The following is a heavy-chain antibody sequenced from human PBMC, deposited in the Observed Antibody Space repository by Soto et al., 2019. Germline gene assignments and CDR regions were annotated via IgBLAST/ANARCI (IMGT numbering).Heavy chain of an antibody. J-gene: IGHJ4*02. Sequence: PSEALSRNCGFSCYSSISGYYWGWIRQPPGKGLEWIGSVYHSGNTFYNPSLKSRVTISIDTSRNQFSLKLSSVTAADTAIFYCARVSYCSTTSCYSGDSYYFDYWGRGTLVTVSS. CDR3: ARVSYCSTTSCYSGDSYYFDY. V-gene: IGHV4-38-2*01. CDR1: CYSSISGYY. CDR2: VYHSGNT. D-gene: IGHD2-2*01.